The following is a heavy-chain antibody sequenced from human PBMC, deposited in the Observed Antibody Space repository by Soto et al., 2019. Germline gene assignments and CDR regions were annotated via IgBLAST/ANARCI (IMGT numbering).Heavy chain of an antibody. CDR1: GFTFSSYA. V-gene: IGHV3-23*01. CDR2: ISGSGGST. D-gene: IGHD2-15*01. J-gene: IGHJ6*02. CDR3: AKAPLRSDIVVVVAATRPNGYYGMDV. Sequence: EVQLLESGGGLVQPGGSLRLSCAASGFTFSSYAMSWVRQAPGKGLEWVSAISGSGGSTYYADSVKGRFTISRDNSKNTLYLQMNSLRAEETAVYYCAKAPLRSDIVVVVAATRPNGYYGMDVWGQGTTVTVSS.